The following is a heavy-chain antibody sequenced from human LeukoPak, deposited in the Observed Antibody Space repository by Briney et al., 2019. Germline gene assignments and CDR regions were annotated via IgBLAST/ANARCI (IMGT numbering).Heavy chain of an antibody. V-gene: IGHV4-59*01. CDR2: IYSSGST. CDR3: ARDVHIYGNAFGV. D-gene: IGHD1-1*01. J-gene: IGHJ3*01. Sequence: SETLSLTCTVSGGSISSYYWSWIRQPPGKGLEGIGYIYSSGSTNYNPSLKSRVTISVDTSKNQFSLKLSSVTAADTAVYYCARDVHIYGNAFGVWGQGTMVTVSS. CDR1: GGSISSYY.